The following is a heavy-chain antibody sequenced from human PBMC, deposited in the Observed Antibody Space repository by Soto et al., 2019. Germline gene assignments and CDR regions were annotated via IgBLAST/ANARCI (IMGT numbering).Heavy chain of an antibody. CDR1: GYTFTSYA. V-gene: IGHV1-3*01. Sequence: GASVKVSCKASGYTFTSYAMHWVRQAPGQRLEWMGWINAGNGNTKYSQKFQGRVTITRDTSASTAYMELSSLRSEDTAVYYCARVGRGDYGDKFDYWGQGALVTVSS. CDR3: ARVGRGDYGDKFDY. CDR2: INAGNGNT. D-gene: IGHD4-17*01. J-gene: IGHJ4*02.